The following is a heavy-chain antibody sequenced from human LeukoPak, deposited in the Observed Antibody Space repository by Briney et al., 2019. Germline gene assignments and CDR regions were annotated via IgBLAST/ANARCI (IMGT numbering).Heavy chain of an antibody. CDR1: GGSISSGSYY. CDR3: ASDLPYCSGGSCRTTSDY. Sequence: SETLSLTCTVSGGSISSGSYYWSWIRQPAGKGLEWIGRIYTSGSTNYNPSLKSRATMSVDTSKNQFSLKLSSVTAADTAVYYCASDLPYCSGGSCRTTSDYWGQGTLVTVSS. J-gene: IGHJ4*02. V-gene: IGHV4-61*02. D-gene: IGHD2-15*01. CDR2: IYTSGST.